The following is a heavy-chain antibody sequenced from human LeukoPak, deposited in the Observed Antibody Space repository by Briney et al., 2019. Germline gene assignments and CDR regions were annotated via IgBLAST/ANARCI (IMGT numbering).Heavy chain of an antibody. V-gene: IGHV4-39*01. CDR3: ARHYGP. J-gene: IGHJ5*02. D-gene: IGHD3-10*01. Sequence: SETLSLTCTVSGSSISSYYWSWIRQPPGKGLEWIGSIYDSGSTYYNPSLKSRVTISVDTSKNQFSLKLNSVTAAGTAVYYCARHYGPWGQGTLVTVSS. CDR1: GSSISSYY. CDR2: IYDSGST.